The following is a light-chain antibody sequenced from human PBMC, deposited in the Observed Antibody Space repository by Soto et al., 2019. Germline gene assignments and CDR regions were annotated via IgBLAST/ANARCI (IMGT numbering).Light chain of an antibody. CDR3: QQYDNLLT. V-gene: IGKV1-33*01. J-gene: IGKJ2*01. CDR1: QDISNY. Sequence: DIQMTHSPSSLSASLGDRVTITSQASQDISNYLNWYQQKPGKPPKLLIYDASNLETGVPSRFSGSGSGTDFTFTISSLQPEDIATYYCQQYDNLLTFGQGTKLEIK. CDR2: DAS.